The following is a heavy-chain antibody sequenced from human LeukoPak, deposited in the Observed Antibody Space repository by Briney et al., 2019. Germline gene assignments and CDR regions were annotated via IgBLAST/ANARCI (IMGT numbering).Heavy chain of an antibody. Sequence: GRSLRLSCAASGFTFDDYAMHWVRQAPGKGLEWVSGISWNSGSIAYAESVKGRFTISRDNAKNSLYLQMNSLRIEDMALYYCAKDVASRRGGYFDLWGRGTLVIVSS. CDR1: GFTFDDYA. CDR3: AKDVASRRGGYFDL. CDR2: ISWNSGSI. D-gene: IGHD1-1*01. V-gene: IGHV3-9*03. J-gene: IGHJ2*01.